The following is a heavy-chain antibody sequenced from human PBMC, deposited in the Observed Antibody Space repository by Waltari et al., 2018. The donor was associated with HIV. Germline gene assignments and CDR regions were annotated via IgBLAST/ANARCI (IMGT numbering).Heavy chain of an antibody. Sequence: EVLLVESGGGLVKPGGSLRLSCAASGFTFRTYGMTWVRQAPGKGLEWVSSISGSTTYLYYADSVKGRFTISRDNAKDSLYLQMNSLRAEDTAVYYCARRVSGYIYDFFDLWGQGTLVTVSS. V-gene: IGHV3-21*02. J-gene: IGHJ4*01. CDR1: GFTFRTYG. CDR2: ISGSTTYL. CDR3: ARRVSGYIYDFFDL. D-gene: IGHD5-18*01.